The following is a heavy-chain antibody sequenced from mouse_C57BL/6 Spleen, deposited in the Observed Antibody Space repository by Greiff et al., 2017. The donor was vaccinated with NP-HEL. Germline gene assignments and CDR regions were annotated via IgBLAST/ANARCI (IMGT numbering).Heavy chain of an antibody. CDR2: IYPGDGDT. CDR1: GYAFSSSW. CDR3: ARESQSTMVPYFDV. Sequence: QVQLKESGPELVKPGASVKISCKASGYAFSSSWMNWVKQRPGKGLEWIGRIYPGDGDTNYNGKFKGKATLTADKSSSTAYMQLSSLTSEDSAVYFCARESQSTMVPYFDVWGTGTTVTVSS. J-gene: IGHJ1*03. V-gene: IGHV1-82*01. D-gene: IGHD2-1*01.